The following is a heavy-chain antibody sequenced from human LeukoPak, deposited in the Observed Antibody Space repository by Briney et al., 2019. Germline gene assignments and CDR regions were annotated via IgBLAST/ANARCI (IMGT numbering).Heavy chain of an antibody. CDR1: GFTFSGSG. CDR2: IRIKANSYTT. V-gene: IGHV3-73*01. Sequence: AGPSLTPSCAPSGFTFSGSGIHCVRHPSGKGLEWVGRIRIKANSYTTAYAASVKGRFTISRDDSKNTAYLQMNSLKTEDTAVYYCTRRGNDSRVDYWGQGTLVTVSS. D-gene: IGHD3-22*01. CDR3: TRRGNDSRVDY. J-gene: IGHJ4*02.